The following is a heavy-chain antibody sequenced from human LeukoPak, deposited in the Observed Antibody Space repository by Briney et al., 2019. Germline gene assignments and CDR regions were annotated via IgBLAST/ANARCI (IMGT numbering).Heavy chain of an antibody. CDR1: GFTFSSHA. D-gene: IGHD6-13*01. CDR3: ANFDGSSQAFHL. Sequence: GGSLRLSCAASGFTFSSHAMSWVRQAPGKGLEWVAAVLYDGSKKFYSDSVKGRFSIYRDNSNYTLFVQMHSLRPDDTAVYYCANFDGSSQAFHLWGQGTMVTVSS. CDR2: VLYDGSKK. V-gene: IGHV3-30*18. J-gene: IGHJ3*01.